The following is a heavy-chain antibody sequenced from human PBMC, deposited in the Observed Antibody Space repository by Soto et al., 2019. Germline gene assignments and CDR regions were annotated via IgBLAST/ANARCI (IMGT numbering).Heavy chain of an antibody. CDR3: ARASTPDSTGYDY. J-gene: IGHJ4*02. V-gene: IGHV3-72*01. CDR1: GFTLSDHY. D-gene: IGHD3-3*01. Sequence: EVQLVESGGGLVQPGGSLRLSCAASGFTLSDHYLGWVRKAPGKGLEWVGRSRNRVKSFTTAYAASVRGRFTFSRDDSTNSLYLQMNSPKTDDRAVYYCARASTPDSTGYDYWGQGTLVTVSS. CDR2: SRNRVKSFTT.